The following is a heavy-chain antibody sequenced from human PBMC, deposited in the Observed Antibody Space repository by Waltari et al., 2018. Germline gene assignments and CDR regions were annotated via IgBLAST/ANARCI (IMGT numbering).Heavy chain of an antibody. Sequence: QVQLVQSGAEVKKPGSSVKVSCKASGGTFSSYAISWVRQAPGQGLEWMGGIIPIFGTANYAQKFQGRVTITTDESKSTAYMELSSLRSEDTAVYYCARGRYCGGDCYPYYYYGMDVWGQGTTVTVSS. D-gene: IGHD2-21*01. CDR3: ARGRYCGGDCYPYYYYGMDV. J-gene: IGHJ6*02. CDR2: IIPIFGTA. V-gene: IGHV1-69*05. CDR1: GGTFSSYA.